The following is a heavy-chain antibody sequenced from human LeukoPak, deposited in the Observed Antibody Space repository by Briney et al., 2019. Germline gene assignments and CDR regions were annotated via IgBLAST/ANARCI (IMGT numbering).Heavy chain of an antibody. CDR3: AREAVTRNYFDY. CDR1: GFTVSSNY. J-gene: IGHJ4*02. Sequence: GGSLRLSCAASGFTVSSNYMNWVRQAPGKDLEWISVIYSGGSTYYADSVKGRFTISRDNSKNTLYLQMNSLRAEDTAVYYCAREAVTRNYFDYWGQGTLVTVSS. D-gene: IGHD4-17*01. CDR2: IYSGGST. V-gene: IGHV3-53*01.